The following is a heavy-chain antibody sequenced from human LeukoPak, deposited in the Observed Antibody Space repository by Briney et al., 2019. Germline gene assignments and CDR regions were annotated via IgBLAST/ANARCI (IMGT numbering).Heavy chain of an antibody. J-gene: IGHJ6*03. CDR2: IYTSGTT. CDR1: GGSISSYY. V-gene: IGHV4-4*07. Sequence: SETLSLTCTVSGGSISSYYWSWIRQPAGKGLEWIGRIYTSGTTHYNPSLKSRGTISVDTSQNQFSLRLGSLTAADTAVYYCARILARQFTSFSDSSPYTYYYMDVWGKGTTVTVSS. D-gene: IGHD2/OR15-2a*01. CDR3: ARILARQFTSFSDSSPYTYYYMDV.